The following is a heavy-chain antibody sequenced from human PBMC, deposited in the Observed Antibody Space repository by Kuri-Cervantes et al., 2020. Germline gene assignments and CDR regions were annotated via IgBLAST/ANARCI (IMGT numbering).Heavy chain of an antibody. CDR3: ASTPDSSGYPFYFDY. CDR1: GGAFSGYY. J-gene: IGHJ4*02. V-gene: IGHV4-34*01. CDR2: IAHNGNS. D-gene: IGHD3-22*01. Sequence: ETLSLTCAVSGGAFSGYYWSWIRQSPEKGLEWIGEIAHNGNSNYNPSLKSRVTISVDTSKNQFSLKLSSVTAADSAVYYCASTPDSSGYPFYFDYWGQGTLVTVSS.